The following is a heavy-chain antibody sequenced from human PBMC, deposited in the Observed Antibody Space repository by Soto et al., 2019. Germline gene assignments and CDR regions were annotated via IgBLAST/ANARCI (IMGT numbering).Heavy chain of an antibody. CDR3: ASFMLGKYVMGYYYDGMDV. J-gene: IGHJ6*02. D-gene: IGHD3-10*02. V-gene: IGHV1-69*01. CDR2: IIPIFGTA. CDR1: GGTFSSYA. Sequence: QVQLVQSGAEVKKPGSSVKVSCKASGGTFSSYAISWVRQAPGQGLEWMGGIIPIFGTANYAQKFQGRVTITADESTSTAHMELSSLRSEDTDVYYCASFMLGKYVMGYYYDGMDVWGQGTTVTVSS.